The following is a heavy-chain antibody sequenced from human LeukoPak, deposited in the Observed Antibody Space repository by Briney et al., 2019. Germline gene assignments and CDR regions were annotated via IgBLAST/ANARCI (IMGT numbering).Heavy chain of an antibody. Sequence: SETLSLTCTVSGGSISCYYWSWIRQPPGKGLEWIGYISYSGSTNYNPSLKSRVTISVDTSKNQFSLKLTSVTAADAAVYYCSRNMAVSGTGWIDPWGQGTLVTVSS. CDR1: GGSISCYY. J-gene: IGHJ5*02. CDR2: ISYSGST. CDR3: SRNMAVSGTGWIDP. D-gene: IGHD6-19*01. V-gene: IGHV4-59*08.